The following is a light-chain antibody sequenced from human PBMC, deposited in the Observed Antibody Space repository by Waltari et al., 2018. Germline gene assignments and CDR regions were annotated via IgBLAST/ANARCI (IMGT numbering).Light chain of an antibody. J-gene: IGKJ5*01. V-gene: IGKV3-11*01. CDR3: QQRTNWPLIT. Sequence: EIVLTQSPATLSLSPGERATLSCRASQSVSSHLAWYQQKPGQAPRLLIFDASNRATGIRARFSGSGSGTDFTLSITSLEPEDFAIYYCQQRTNWPLITFGPGTRLEIK. CDR2: DAS. CDR1: QSVSSH.